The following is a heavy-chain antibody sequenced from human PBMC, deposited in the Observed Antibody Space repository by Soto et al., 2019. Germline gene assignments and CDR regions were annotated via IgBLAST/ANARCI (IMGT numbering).Heavy chain of an antibody. CDR1: GGSISSGGYS. Sequence: KPSETLSLTCAVSGGSISSGGYSWSWIRQPPGKGLEWIGYMYHSGSTYYNPSLKSRVTISVDTSKNQFSLKLTSVTAADTAVYYCARDKITGLFDYWGQGTLVTVSS. D-gene: IGHD2-8*02. CDR2: MYHSGST. J-gene: IGHJ4*02. CDR3: ARDKITGLFDY. V-gene: IGHV4-30-2*01.